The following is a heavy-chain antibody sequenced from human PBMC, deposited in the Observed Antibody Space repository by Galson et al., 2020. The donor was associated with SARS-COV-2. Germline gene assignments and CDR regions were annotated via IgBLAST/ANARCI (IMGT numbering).Heavy chain of an antibody. V-gene: IGHV3-30*04. Sequence: ETGGSLRLSCAASGFALRNYGMHWVRQAPGKGLEWVAIISYDGTSKYNSDSVKGRFNISRDMSKNTLYLQMNSLRPEDTAGYYCARETDYHTRIWYYYWGQGARFVVSS. CDR1: GFALRNYG. CDR3: ARETDYHTRIWYYY. CDR2: ISYDGTSK. D-gene: IGHD2-8*01. J-gene: IGHJ4*02.